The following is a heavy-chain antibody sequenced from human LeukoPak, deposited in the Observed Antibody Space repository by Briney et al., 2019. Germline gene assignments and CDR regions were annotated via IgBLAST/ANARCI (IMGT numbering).Heavy chain of an antibody. CDR3: AISAGHSYGYVGYYYMDV. V-gene: IGHV4-4*07. Sequence: SETLSLTCTVSGGSISSYYWSWIRQPAGKGLEWIGRIYTSGSTNYNPSLKSRVTMSVDTSKNQFSLKLSSVTAADTAVYYCAISAGHSYGYVGYYYMDVWGKGTTVTVSS. CDR1: GGSISSYY. D-gene: IGHD5-18*01. J-gene: IGHJ6*03. CDR2: IYTSGST.